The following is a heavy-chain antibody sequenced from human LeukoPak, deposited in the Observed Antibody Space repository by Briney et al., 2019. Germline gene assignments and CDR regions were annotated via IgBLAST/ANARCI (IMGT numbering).Heavy chain of an antibody. CDR1: GYTFTGYY. CDR2: IIPILGIA. J-gene: IGHJ5*02. V-gene: IGHV1-69*04. CDR3: ARDRGDQLLSNWFDP. Sequence: ASVKVSCKASGYTFTGYYMHWIRQAPGQGLEWMGMIIPILGIANYAQKFQGRVTITADKSTSTDYMELSSLRSEDTAVYYCARDRGDQLLSNWFDPWGQGTLVTVSS. D-gene: IGHD2-2*01.